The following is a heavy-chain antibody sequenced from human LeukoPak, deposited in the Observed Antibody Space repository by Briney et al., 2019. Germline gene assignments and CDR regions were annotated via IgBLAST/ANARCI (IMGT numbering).Heavy chain of an antibody. D-gene: IGHD3-16*01. V-gene: IGHV3-30-3*01. CDR2: ISYDGSNK. CDR1: GFTFSSYA. Sequence: GGSLRLSCAASGFTFSSYAMHWVRQAPGKGLEWVAVISYDGSNKYYADSVKGRFTISRDNSKNTLYLQMNSLRAEDTAVYYCAKGIWGYFDYWGQGTLVTVSS. CDR3: AKGIWGYFDY. J-gene: IGHJ4*02.